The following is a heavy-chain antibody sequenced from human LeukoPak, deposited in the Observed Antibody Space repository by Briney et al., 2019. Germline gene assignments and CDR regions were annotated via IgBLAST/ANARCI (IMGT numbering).Heavy chain of an antibody. CDR2: INTAKDDI. CDR1: GYSFTKYP. Sequence: ASVKVSCEASGYSFTKYPLHWVRRAPGQSLEWMGWINTAKDDIKYSQKFQDRVSITSDTSASTAYVGLSSLTSEDTAVYYCARGRGSFSLDYWGQGTLVTVSS. CDR3: ARGRGSFSLDY. J-gene: IGHJ4*02. V-gene: IGHV1-3*04. D-gene: IGHD1-26*01.